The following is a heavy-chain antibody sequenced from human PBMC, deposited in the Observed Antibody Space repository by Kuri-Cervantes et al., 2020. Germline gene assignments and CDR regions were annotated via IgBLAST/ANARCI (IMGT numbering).Heavy chain of an antibody. V-gene: IGHV1-18*01. CDR3: ATALRGYCSGGSCYTLGVYYMDV. CDR2: ISAYNGNT. CDR1: GYTFTSYG. D-gene: IGHD2-15*01. Sequence: ASVKVSCKASGYTFTSYGISWVRQAPGQGLEWMGWISAYNGNTNYAQKLQGRVTMTTDTSTSTAYMELRSLRSDDTAVYYSATALRGYCSGGSCYTLGVYYMDVWGKGTTVTVSS. J-gene: IGHJ6*03.